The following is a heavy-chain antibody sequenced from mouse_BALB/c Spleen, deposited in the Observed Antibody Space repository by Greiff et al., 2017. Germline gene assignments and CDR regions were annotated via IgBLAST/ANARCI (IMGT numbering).Heavy chain of an antibody. D-gene: IGHD2-13*01. J-gene: IGHJ2*01. CDR3: ARHGDYPYYFDY. V-gene: IGHV5-6*01. CDR1: GFTFSSYG. CDR2: ISSGGSYT. Sequence: EVKLMESGGDLVKPGGSLKLSCAASGFTFSSYGMSWVRQTPDKRLEWVATISSGGSYTYYPDSVKGRFTISRDNAKNTLYLQMSSLKSEDTAMYYCARHGDYPYYFDYWGQGTTLTVSS.